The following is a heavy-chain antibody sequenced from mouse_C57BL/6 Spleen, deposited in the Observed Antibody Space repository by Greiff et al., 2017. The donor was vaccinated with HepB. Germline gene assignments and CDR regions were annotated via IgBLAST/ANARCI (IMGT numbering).Heavy chain of an antibody. D-gene: IGHD2-5*01. CDR2: IDPENGDT. CDR1: GFNIKDDY. Sequence: VQLKESGAELVRPGASVKLSCTASGFNIKDDYMHWVKQRPEQGLEWIGWIDPENGDTEYASKFQGKATITADTSSNTAYLQLSSLTSEDTAVYYCTTGYSNSFAYWGQGTLVTVSA. J-gene: IGHJ3*01. V-gene: IGHV14-4*01. CDR3: TTGYSNSFAY.